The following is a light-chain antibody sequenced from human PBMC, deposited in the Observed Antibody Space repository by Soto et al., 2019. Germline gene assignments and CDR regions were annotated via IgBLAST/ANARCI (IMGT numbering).Light chain of an antibody. CDR1: TGAVTTDYY. V-gene: IGLV7-43*01. CDR3: LVYYGGAWV. CDR2: STS. Sequence: QTVVTQEPSLTVSPGGTVTLTCASSTGAVTTDYYPNWFQQKLGQTPRALIYSTSNKQSWTPARFSGSLLGGKAALTLSGVQPEDEADYYCLVYYGGAWVFGGGTKVTVL. J-gene: IGLJ3*02.